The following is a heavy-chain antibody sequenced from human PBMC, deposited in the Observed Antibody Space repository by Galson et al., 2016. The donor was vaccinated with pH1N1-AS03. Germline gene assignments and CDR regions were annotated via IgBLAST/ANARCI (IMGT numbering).Heavy chain of an antibody. J-gene: IGHJ5*02. Sequence: VKVSCKASGYTFTTYDINWVRQAPGQGLGWMGWMNPDSGNTGYAPSFQGRVTITRDTSISTAYMELSSLRSEDTAVYYCARGVVDCSGPACSGTLRFDPWGQGTLVTVSS. D-gene: IGHD2-15*01. CDR1: GYTFTTYD. CDR3: ARGVVDCSGPACSGTLRFDP. CDR2: MNPDSGNT. V-gene: IGHV1-8*03.